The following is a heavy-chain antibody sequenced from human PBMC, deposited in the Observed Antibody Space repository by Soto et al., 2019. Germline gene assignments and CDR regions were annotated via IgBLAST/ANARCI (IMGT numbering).Heavy chain of an antibody. CDR2: IKPGTSDI. V-gene: IGHV5-51*01. J-gene: IGHJ4*02. D-gene: IGHD3-16*01. CDR1: VYKLGSAW. CDR3: ARQISFVCDS. Sequence: GESLKISCEVAVYKLGSAWIGWVRRKPGKGLEWMGIIKPGTSDIRYSPSFRGQVTISADEAANTAFLQWSSLKTSDTAIYYCARQISFVCDSWGQGTLVTVSS.